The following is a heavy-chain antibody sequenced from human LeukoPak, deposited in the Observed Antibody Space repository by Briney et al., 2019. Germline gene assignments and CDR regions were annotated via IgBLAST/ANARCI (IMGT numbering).Heavy chain of an antibody. CDR3: ARAALSLRFLGYCSGGSCYSYYFDY. CDR2: IIPIFGTA. D-gene: IGHD2-15*01. Sequence: ASVKASCKASGGTFSSYAISWVRQAPGQGLEWMGGIIPIFGTANYAQKFQGRVTITADESTSTAYMELSSLRSEDTAVYDCARAALSLRFLGYCSGGSCYSYYFDYWGQGTLVTVSS. J-gene: IGHJ4*02. V-gene: IGHV1-69*13. CDR1: GGTFSSYA.